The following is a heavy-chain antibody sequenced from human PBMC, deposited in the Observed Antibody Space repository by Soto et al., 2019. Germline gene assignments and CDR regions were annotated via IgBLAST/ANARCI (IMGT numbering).Heavy chain of an antibody. CDR3: ATSEGRDGYSFDY. J-gene: IGHJ4*02. CDR2: IIPMFGTP. V-gene: IGHV1-69*13. Sequence: GPSVKVTCKASGVTLNRKGMRWVRQAPGQGLEWMGGIIPMFGTPHYAEKFQDRVTITADESTGTAYLELSSLASEDTAVYYCATSEGRDGYSFDYWGPGTLVTVSS. CDR1: GVTLNRKG. D-gene: IGHD5-12*01.